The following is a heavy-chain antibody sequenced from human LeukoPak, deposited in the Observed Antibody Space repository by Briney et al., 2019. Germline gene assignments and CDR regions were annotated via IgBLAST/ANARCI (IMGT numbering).Heavy chain of an antibody. CDR3: TTDCTSTSCYGDGAFDI. CDR1: GFSFTNAW. J-gene: IGHJ3*02. CDR2: IKRKTDGGTT. D-gene: IGHD2-2*01. Sequence: GGSLRLSCEASGFSFTNAWMSWVRQAPGKGLEWVGRIKRKTDGGTTDYAAPVKGRFSISRDDSKNTLYLQMNSLKIEDTAVYYCTTDCTSTSCYGDGAFDIWGQGTMVTVSS. V-gene: IGHV3-15*01.